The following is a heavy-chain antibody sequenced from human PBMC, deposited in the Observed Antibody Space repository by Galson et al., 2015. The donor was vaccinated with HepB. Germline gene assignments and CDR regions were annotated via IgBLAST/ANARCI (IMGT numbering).Heavy chain of an antibody. J-gene: IGHJ4*02. CDR3: AKESPEFDY. Sequence: SLRLSCAASGFTFSSFAMSWVRQAPDKGLEWVSVISGSGGSTHYADSAKGRFTISRDNSKNTLFLQMNSLTAEDTAVYYCAKESPEFDYWGQGTLVTVSS. CDR1: GFTFSSFA. D-gene: IGHD1-14*01. CDR2: ISGSGGST. V-gene: IGHV3-23*01.